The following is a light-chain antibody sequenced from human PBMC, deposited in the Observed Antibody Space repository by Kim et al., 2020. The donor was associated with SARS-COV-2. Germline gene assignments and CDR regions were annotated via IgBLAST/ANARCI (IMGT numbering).Light chain of an antibody. CDR2: NND. CDR3: QSCDTTSWV. J-gene: IGLJ3*02. CDR1: SGSIASYY. Sequence: GKTVTISCTRSSGSIASYYVQWYQQRPGSAPTTLIYNNDQRPSGVPDRFSGSIDSSSNSASLTISGPKTEDEADYYCQSCDTTSWVYGGGTQLTVL. V-gene: IGLV6-57*03.